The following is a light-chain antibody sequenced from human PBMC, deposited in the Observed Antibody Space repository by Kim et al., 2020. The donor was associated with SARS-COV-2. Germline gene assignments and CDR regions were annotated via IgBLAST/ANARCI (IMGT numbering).Light chain of an antibody. CDR1: TLPKQY. V-gene: IGLV3-25*03. Sequence: SYELTQPPSVSVSPGQTARITCSGDTLPKQYAYWFQQKPGQAPVVVIYEDTERPSGIPERFSGSTSGTTVTLTISAVQAKDEADYYCQSSDSSDTFWVVG. CDR2: EDT. CDR3: QSSDSSDTFWV. J-gene: IGLJ3*02.